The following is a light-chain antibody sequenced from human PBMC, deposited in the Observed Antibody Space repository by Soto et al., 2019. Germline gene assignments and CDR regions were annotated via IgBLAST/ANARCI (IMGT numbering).Light chain of an antibody. J-gene: IGLJ1*01. CDR1: SSDVGGYNY. CDR3: SSYAGSNIL. Sequence: QSALTQPPSASGSPGQSVTIYCTGTSSDVGGYNYVSWYQQHPGKAPKLMIYEVNKRPSGVPDRFSASKSGNTASLTVSGLQAEDEADYYCSSYAGSNILFGTGTKVTVL. CDR2: EVN. V-gene: IGLV2-8*01.